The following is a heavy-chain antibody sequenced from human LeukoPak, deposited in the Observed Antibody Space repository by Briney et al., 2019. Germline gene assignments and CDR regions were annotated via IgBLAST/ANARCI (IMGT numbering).Heavy chain of an antibody. CDR2: IYYTGST. CDR1: GGSISSYY. CDR3: ARGYYGSGSPYYMDV. Sequence: PSETLSLTCTVSGGSISSYYWGWIRQPPGKGLEWIGNIYYTGSTFYNPSLKSRVTISVDTSKNQFSLKLSSVTAADTAVYYCARGYYGSGSPYYMDVWGKGTTVTVSS. D-gene: IGHD3-10*01. V-gene: IGHV4-39*07. J-gene: IGHJ6*03.